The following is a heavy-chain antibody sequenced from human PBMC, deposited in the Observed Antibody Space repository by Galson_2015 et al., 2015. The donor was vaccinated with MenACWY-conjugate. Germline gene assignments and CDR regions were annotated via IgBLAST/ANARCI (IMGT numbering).Heavy chain of an antibody. D-gene: IGHD1-1*01. V-gene: IGHV3-7*01. Sequence: LRLSCAASGFTFDSYRMSWVRQAPGKGLEWVTNINRDGGGTYYASSVKGRFTISKDNAENSLYLQMNSLRAEDTAIYYCARIIHDDLDYWGQGTLVTVSS. CDR1: GFTFDSYR. CDR3: ARIIHDDLDY. CDR2: INRDGGGT. J-gene: IGHJ4*02.